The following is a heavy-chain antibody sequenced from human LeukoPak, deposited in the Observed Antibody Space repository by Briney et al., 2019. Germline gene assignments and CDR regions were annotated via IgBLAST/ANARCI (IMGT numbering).Heavy chain of an antibody. CDR1: GFTFSSYG. CDR3: AKDPTPAGGSSSDY. J-gene: IGHJ4*02. Sequence: PGGSLRLSCAASGFTFSSYGMHWVRQAPGKGLEWVAVISYDGSNKYYADSVKGRFTISRDNSKNTLYLQMNSLRAEDTAVYYCAKDPTPAGGSSSDYWGQGTLVTVSS. D-gene: IGHD6-6*01. V-gene: IGHV3-30*18. CDR2: ISYDGSNK.